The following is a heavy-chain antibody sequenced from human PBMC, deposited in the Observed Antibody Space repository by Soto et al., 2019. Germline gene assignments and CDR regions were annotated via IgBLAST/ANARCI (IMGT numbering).Heavy chain of an antibody. J-gene: IGHJ3*02. CDR1: GFTFSGSA. V-gene: IGHV3-73*01. CDR2: IRSKANSYAT. CDR3: TLATPTAWDI. Sequence: EVQLVESGGGLVQPGGSLKLSCAASGFTFSGSAMHWVRQASGKGLEWVGRIRSKANSYATAYAASVKGRFTISRDDSKNTAYLQMNSLKTEDTAVYYCTLATPTAWDIWGQGTMVTVSS.